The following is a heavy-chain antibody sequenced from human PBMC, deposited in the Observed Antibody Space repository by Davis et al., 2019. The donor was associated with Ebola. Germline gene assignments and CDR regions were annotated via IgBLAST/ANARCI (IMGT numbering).Heavy chain of an antibody. CDR3: ARDVGGISNY. J-gene: IGHJ4*02. Sequence: GESLKISCVASGFTFSSYTVAWVRQAPGKGLEWVSSISGSRTYTLYADSVKGRFIISRDNSQNTLYLQMSSLRADDTAVFYCARDVGGISNYWGQGTLVTVSS. D-gene: IGHD2-21*01. CDR2: ISGSRTYT. CDR1: GFTFSSYT. V-gene: IGHV3-21*06.